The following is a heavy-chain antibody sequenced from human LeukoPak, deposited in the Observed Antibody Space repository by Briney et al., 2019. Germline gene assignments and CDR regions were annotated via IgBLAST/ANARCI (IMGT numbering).Heavy chain of an antibody. D-gene: IGHD2/OR15-2a*01. V-gene: IGHV3-21*01. CDR1: GFTFSSYS. Sequence: GGSLRLSCAASGFTFSSYSMNWARQAPGKGLEWVSSITTGSTYIYYADSVKGRFTISRDNSKNSLYLQMNSLRAEDTAVYYCARDQGFLDYWGQGTLVTVSS. J-gene: IGHJ4*02. CDR3: ARDQGFLDY. CDR2: ITTGSTYI.